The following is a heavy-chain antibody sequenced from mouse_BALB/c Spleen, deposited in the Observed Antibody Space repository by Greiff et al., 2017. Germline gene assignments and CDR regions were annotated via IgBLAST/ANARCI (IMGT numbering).Heavy chain of an antibody. V-gene: IGHV1-20*02. D-gene: IGHD1-1*01. Sequence: VQLQQSGPELVKPGASVKISCKASGCSFTGYFMNWVMQSHGKSLEWIGRINPYNGDTFYNQKFKGKATLTVDKSSSTAHMELRSLASEDSAVYYCARDYGSSYDWYFDVWGAGTTVTVSS. CDR2: INPYNGDT. CDR3: ARDYGSSYDWYFDV. CDR1: GCSFTGYF. J-gene: IGHJ1*01.